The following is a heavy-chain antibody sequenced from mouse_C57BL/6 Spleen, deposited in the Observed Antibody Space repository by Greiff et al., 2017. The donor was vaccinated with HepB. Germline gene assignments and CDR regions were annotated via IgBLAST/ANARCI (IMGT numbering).Heavy chain of an antibody. CDR2: INPGSGGT. J-gene: IGHJ2*01. D-gene: IGHD2-4*01. CDR3: ARWRDYDNY. V-gene: IGHV1-54*01. Sequence: VQLQQSGAELVRPGTSVKVSCKASGYAFTNYLIEWVKQRPGQGLEWIGVINPGSGGTNYNEKFKGKATLTADKSSSTAYMQLSSLTSEDSAVYFCARWRDYDNYWGQGTTLTVSS. CDR1: GYAFTNYL.